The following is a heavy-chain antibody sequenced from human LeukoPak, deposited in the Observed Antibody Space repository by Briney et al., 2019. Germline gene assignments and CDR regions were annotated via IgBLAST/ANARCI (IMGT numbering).Heavy chain of an antibody. J-gene: IGHJ3*02. D-gene: IGHD3-9*01. V-gene: IGHV4-39*07. CDR2: IYYSGST. CDR1: GGSISSSSYY. CDR3: ARDRLRYFDWLSHHDAFDI. Sequence: PSETLSLTCTVSGGSISSSSYYWGWIRQPPGKGLEWIGSIYYSGSTYYNPSLKSRVTISVDTSKNQFSLKLSSVTAADTAVYYCARDRLRYFDWLSHHDAFDIWGQGTMVTVSS.